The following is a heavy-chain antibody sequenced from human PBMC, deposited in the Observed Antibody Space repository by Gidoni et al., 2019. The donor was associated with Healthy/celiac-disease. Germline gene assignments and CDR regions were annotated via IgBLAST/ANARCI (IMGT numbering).Heavy chain of an antibody. D-gene: IGHD3-22*01. CDR1: GGSISSGSYY. CDR2: IYTSGST. CDR3: ARAKIVVLGYYFDY. J-gene: IGHJ4*02. Sequence: QVQLQESGPGLVKPSQTLSLTCTVPGGSISSGSYYWSWIRQPAGKGLEWIGRIYTSGSTNYNPSLNSRVTISVDTSKNQFSLKLSSVTAADTAVYYCARAKIVVLGYYFDYWGQGTLVTVSS. V-gene: IGHV4-61*02.